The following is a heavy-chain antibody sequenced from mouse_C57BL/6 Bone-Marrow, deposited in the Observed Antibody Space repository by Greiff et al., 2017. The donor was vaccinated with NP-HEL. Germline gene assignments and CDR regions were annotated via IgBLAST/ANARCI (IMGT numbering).Heavy chain of an antibody. CDR2: IDPADSET. Sequence: QVQLQQPGAELVRPGSSVKLSCKASGYTFTSYWMHWVKQSPIQGLEWIGNIDPADSETHYNQKFKDKATLTVDKASSTAYMQLSSLTSEDSAVYYCARVGQLRLLDYWGQGTTLTVSS. CDR1: GYTFTSYW. CDR3: ARVGQLRLLDY. V-gene: IGHV1-52*01. J-gene: IGHJ2*01. D-gene: IGHD3-2*02.